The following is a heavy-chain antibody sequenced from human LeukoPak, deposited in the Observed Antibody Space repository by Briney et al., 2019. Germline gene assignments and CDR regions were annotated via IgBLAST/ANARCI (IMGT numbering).Heavy chain of an antibody. D-gene: IGHD2-2*01. Sequence: GGSLRLSCVASGLTFSTYWMSWARQAPGKGLEWVANIKSDGSDKNFLDSVRGRFTISRDNAKYSLYLQMNSLRVEDTAVYYCASQTSAKGFDYWGQGTLVTVSS. CDR1: GLTFSTYW. CDR3: ASQTSAKGFDY. CDR2: IKSDGSDK. J-gene: IGHJ4*02. V-gene: IGHV3-7*03.